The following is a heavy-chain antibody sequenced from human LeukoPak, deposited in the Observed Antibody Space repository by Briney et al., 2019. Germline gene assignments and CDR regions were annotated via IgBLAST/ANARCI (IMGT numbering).Heavy chain of an antibody. CDR2: IIPILGIA. V-gene: IGHV1-69*04. CDR1: GGTFSSYA. CDR3: ASDIQPRTYGDYGADY. Sequence: SVKVSCKASGGTFSSYAISWVRQAPGQGLEWMGRIIPILGIANYAQKFQGRVTITADKSTSTAYMELSSLRSEDTAVYYCASDIQPRTYGDYGADYWGQGTLVTVSS. J-gene: IGHJ4*02. D-gene: IGHD4-17*01.